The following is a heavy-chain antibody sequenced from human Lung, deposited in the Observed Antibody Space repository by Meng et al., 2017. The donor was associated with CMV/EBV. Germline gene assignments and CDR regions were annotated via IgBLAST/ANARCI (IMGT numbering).Heavy chain of an antibody. CDR3: ANSLFGGVVGPLFDY. Sequence: SCAASGFTFSSYGMSWVRQAPGQGLGCVSVVYSGGSSTYSADSVKGRFTISRDNSKNTLYLQMNSLRAEDTAVYYCANSLFGGVVGPLFDYWRQGTLVTVSS. D-gene: IGHD2-2*01. CDR2: VYSGGSST. CDR1: GFTFSSYG. J-gene: IGHJ4*02. V-gene: IGHV3-23*03.